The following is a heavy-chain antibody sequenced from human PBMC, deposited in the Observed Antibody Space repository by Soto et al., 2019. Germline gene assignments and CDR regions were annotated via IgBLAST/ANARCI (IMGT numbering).Heavy chain of an antibody. D-gene: IGHD3-16*01. Sequence: GGSLRLSCAASGFTFNTYAMSWVRQAPGKGLEWVSAISDSASSTYYADSVKGRFTISRDNSKNTVNLQMNNLRAEDTALYYCAKEGDYYGMDGWGQGTTVTVSS. CDR3: AKEGDYYGMDG. J-gene: IGHJ6*02. CDR1: GFTFNTYA. CDR2: ISDSASST. V-gene: IGHV3-23*01.